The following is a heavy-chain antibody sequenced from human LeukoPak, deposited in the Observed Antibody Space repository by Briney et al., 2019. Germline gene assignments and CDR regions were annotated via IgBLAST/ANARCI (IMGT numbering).Heavy chain of an antibody. J-gene: IGHJ4*02. Sequence: PGGSLRLSCAASGFTFRRYGMSWVRQAPGKGLEWVSAISGSGGNTFYGDSVKGRFTISRDNSRNTLYLQMNSLRAEDTAVYYCASSWTSQWYWGQGTLVTVSS. CDR2: ISGSGGNT. CDR3: ASSWTSQWY. CDR1: GFTFRRYG. V-gene: IGHV3-23*01. D-gene: IGHD3-10*01.